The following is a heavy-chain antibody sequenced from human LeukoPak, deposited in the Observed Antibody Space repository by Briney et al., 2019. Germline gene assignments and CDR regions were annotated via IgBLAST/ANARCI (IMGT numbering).Heavy chain of an antibody. CDR3: ARDEDTSALSEY. Sequence: PGGSLRLSCACPGFSFSSNTMSWVPQAPGWGLELVSAISNNGGRTDYAQSVKGRFTISRDNSKCTLYWHMDSLRAEDTAVYYCARDEDTSALSEYWGQGTLVTVSS. D-gene: IGHD2/OR15-2a*01. V-gene: IGHV3-23*01. CDR1: GFSFSSNT. J-gene: IGHJ4*02. CDR2: ISNNGGRT.